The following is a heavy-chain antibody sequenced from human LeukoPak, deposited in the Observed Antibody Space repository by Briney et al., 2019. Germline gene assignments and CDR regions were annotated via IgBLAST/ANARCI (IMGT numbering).Heavy chain of an antibody. CDR1: GGSINNYY. CDR3: ARLGYSSGFLDS. V-gene: IGHV4-59*01. Sequence: SETLSLTCSVSGGSINNYYWSWIRQPPGKGLEWIGYIHYSGSTKYNPSLQSRVIISVDTSKNQFSLKLNSVTAADTAVYYCARLGYSSGFLDSWGQGTLVTVSS. CDR2: IHYSGST. D-gene: IGHD6-19*01. J-gene: IGHJ4*02.